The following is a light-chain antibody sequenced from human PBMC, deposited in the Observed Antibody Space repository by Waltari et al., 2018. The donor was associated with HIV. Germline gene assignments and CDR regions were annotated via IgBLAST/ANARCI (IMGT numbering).Light chain of an antibody. CDR3: QQYYSTPWT. CDR2: WAA. V-gene: IGKV4-1*01. Sequence: DIVMIQSPDSLTVSLGERATINCKSSQSILYSANNKNYLTWYQQKPGQPPKLLIYWAATRESGVPDLFSGSGSGTDFTLTISSLQAEDVAVYYCQQYYSTPWTFGQGTKVEIK. CDR1: QSILYSANNKNY. J-gene: IGKJ1*01.